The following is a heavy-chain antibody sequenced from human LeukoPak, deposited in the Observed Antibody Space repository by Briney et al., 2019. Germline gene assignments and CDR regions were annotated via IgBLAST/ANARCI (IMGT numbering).Heavy chain of an antibody. CDR1: GYTFTRYA. D-gene: IGHD3-22*01. J-gene: IGHJ4*02. Sequence: ASVKVSCKASGYTFTRYAMNWVRQAPGQGPEWMGWINTNTGDPTYAQGFTGRFVFSLDTSVSTAFLQITSLKAEDTAVYYCARAPYDSSGYYVYWGQGTLVTVSS. V-gene: IGHV7-4-1*02. CDR2: INTNTGDP. CDR3: ARAPYDSSGYYVY.